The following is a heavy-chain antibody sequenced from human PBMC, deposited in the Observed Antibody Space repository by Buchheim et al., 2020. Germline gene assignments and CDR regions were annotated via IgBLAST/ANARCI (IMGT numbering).Heavy chain of an antibody. D-gene: IGHD2/OR15-2a*01. Sequence: AQLAESGGGSVQPGGSLRLSCGGPGLSLSSHWMFWVRQAPGKGLEWVAHISPDGAEKYYVDSVKGRFSISRDNHRNSLGLQMNSLRGDDTAVYFCAADCLNSNCLGSWGQGTL. V-gene: IGHV3-7*05. J-gene: IGHJ1*01. CDR3: AADCLNSNCLGS. CDR1: GLSLSSHW. CDR2: ISPDGAEK.